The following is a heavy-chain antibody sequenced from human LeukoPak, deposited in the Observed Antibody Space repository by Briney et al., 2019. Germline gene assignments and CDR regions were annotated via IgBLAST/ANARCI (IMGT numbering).Heavy chain of an antibody. CDR2: INPNSGGT. CDR1: GYTFTSYG. CDR3: ARGDSYGYVSLDY. V-gene: IGHV1-2*02. Sequence: ASVKVSCKASGYTFTSYGISWVRQAPGQGLEWMGWINPNSGGTNYAQKFQGRVTMTRDTSISTAYMELSRLRSDDTAVYYCARGDSYGYVSLDYWGQGTLVTVSS. J-gene: IGHJ4*02. D-gene: IGHD5-18*01.